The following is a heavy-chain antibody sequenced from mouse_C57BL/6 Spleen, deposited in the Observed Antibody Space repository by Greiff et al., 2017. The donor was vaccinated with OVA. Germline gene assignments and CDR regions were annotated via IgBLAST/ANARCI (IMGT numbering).Heavy chain of an antibody. CDR1: GYAFSSSW. D-gene: IGHD1-1*01. J-gene: IGHJ1*03. Sequence: QVQLKESGPELVKPGASVKISCKASGYAFSSSWMNWVKQRPGKGLEWIGRIYPGDGDTNYNGKFKGKATLTADKSSSTAYMQLSSLTSEDSAVYFCAREGYGSSYVDYWYFDVWGTGTTVTVSS. CDR2: IYPGDGDT. V-gene: IGHV1-82*01. CDR3: AREGYGSSYVDYWYFDV.